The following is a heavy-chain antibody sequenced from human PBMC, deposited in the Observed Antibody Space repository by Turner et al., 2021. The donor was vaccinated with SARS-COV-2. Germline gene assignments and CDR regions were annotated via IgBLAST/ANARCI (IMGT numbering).Heavy chain of an antibody. CDR2: INPNSGGA. Sequence: QLQLVQSGAEVKRLGASVKVSCKASGYTSSGYYIPWGRKAPGQGLGWMGWINPNSGGANEAQKFQGRVTMTGDTSISTAYMGLRRVGSDDTAVFYCARERIGLAGYYYNGMDVWGQGTTVTVSS. CDR1: GYTSSGYY. V-gene: IGHV1-2*02. CDR3: ARERIGLAGYYYNGMDV. D-gene: IGHD6-19*01. J-gene: IGHJ6*02.